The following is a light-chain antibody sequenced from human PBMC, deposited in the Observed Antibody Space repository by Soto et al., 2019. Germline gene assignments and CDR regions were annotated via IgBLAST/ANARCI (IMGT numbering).Light chain of an antibody. CDR2: CVL. V-gene: IGKV3-15*01. J-gene: IGKJ5*01. Sequence: DIGMTQSPSTLSESPGGRATLSCRASQSISATLALYHQKPGQAHRLLIHCVLTRASGFPARFSGSGSGIEFTLTISSLESEDFAVYYCQQYKNLPLVGQGTRLEIK. CDR1: QSISAT. CDR3: QQYKNLPL.